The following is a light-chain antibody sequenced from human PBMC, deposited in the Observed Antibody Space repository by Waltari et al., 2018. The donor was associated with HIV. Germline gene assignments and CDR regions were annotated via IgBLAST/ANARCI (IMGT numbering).Light chain of an antibody. CDR3: QFLDSYPL. CDR2: AAS. J-gene: IGKJ4*01. CDR1: RGISSY. Sequence: DIQLTQSPSFLSASVGDRVTFTCRATRGISSYLAWHKQKPGKAPKLLFYAASTLQSGVPTRFSGRGSWTEFTLTISSLQPEDSATYYCQFLDSYPLFGGGTKVEVK. V-gene: IGKV1-9*01.